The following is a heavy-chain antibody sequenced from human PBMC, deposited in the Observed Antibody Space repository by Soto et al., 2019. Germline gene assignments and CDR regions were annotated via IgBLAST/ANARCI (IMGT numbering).Heavy chain of an antibody. D-gene: IGHD3-10*01. CDR3: ARDNGSGSYYGYYYYYGMDV. V-gene: IGHV1-18*04. J-gene: IGHJ6*02. CDR2: ISAYNGNT. Sequence: ASVKVSCKASGYTFTSYGISWVRQAPGQGLEWMGWISAYNGNTNYAQKLQGRVTMTTDTSTSTAYMELRSLRSDDTAVYYCARDNGSGSYYGYYYYYGMDVWGQGTTVTVSS. CDR1: GYTFTSYG.